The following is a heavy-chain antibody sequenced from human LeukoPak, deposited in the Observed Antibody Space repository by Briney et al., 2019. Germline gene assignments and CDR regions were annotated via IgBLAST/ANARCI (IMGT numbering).Heavy chain of an antibody. Sequence: PGRSLRLSCAASGFTFSNYYMHWVRQAPGKGLEYVSAISASGDSTFYTNSVKGRFTMSRDNSKNTLYLQMDSLRAEDMAVYYCARAPRYFGSGLYYFDFWGQGTLVTVSS. V-gene: IGHV3-64*01. CDR3: ARAPRYFGSGLYYFDF. J-gene: IGHJ4*02. CDR1: GFTFSNYY. D-gene: IGHD3-10*01. CDR2: ISASGDST.